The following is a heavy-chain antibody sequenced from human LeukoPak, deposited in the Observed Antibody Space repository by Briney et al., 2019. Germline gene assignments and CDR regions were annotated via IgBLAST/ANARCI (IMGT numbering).Heavy chain of an antibody. Sequence: GGSLRLSCAASGFTFSSYSMNWVRQAPGKGLEWVSSISSSSSYIYYADSVKGRFTISRDNAKNSLYLQMNSLRAEDTAVYYCARGAVAGTSSAWFDPWGQGTLVTVSS. CDR3: ARGAVAGTSSAWFDP. D-gene: IGHD6-19*01. CDR2: ISSSSSYI. V-gene: IGHV3-21*01. J-gene: IGHJ5*02. CDR1: GFTFSSYS.